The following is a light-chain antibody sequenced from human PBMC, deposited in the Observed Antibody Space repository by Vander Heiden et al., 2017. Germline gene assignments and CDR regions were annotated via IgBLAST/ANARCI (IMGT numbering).Light chain of an antibody. Sequence: VFTQSPGTLSLSPGERAVLSCRANQNISNYLAWYQQKPGQSPRLLIYGASSRATGIPDSFSGSGSGTDFTLTINRLEPEDFAVYYCQQYDSSPRTFGQGTKVEIK. CDR1: QNISNY. CDR3: QQYDSSPRT. V-gene: IGKV3-20*01. CDR2: GAS. J-gene: IGKJ2*01.